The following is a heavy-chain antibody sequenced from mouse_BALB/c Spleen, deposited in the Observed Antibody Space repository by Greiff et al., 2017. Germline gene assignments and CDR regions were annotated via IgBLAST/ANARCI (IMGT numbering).Heavy chain of an antibody. Sequence: EVKLMESGPGLVKPSQSLSLTCTVTGYSITSDYAWNWIRQFPGNKLEWMGYISYSGSTSYNPSLKSRISITRDTSKNQFFLQLNSVTTEDTATYYCARYDYYGSNYAMDYWGQGTSVTVSS. CDR1: GYSITSDYA. V-gene: IGHV3-2*02. CDR3: ARYDYYGSNYAMDY. D-gene: IGHD1-1*01. CDR2: ISYSGST. J-gene: IGHJ4*01.